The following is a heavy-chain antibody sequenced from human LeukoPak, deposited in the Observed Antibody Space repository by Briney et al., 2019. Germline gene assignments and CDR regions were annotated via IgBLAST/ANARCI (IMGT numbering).Heavy chain of an antibody. Sequence: GSLRLSCAASGFTVSSNYMSWVRQAPGKGLEWVSVIYSGGSTYYADSVKGRFTISRDNSKNTLYLQMNSLRAEDTAVYYCARAPSYSGWFDPWGQGTLVTVSS. CDR1: GFTVSSNY. CDR2: IYSGGST. D-gene: IGHD1-26*01. J-gene: IGHJ5*02. V-gene: IGHV3-53*01. CDR3: ARAPSYSGWFDP.